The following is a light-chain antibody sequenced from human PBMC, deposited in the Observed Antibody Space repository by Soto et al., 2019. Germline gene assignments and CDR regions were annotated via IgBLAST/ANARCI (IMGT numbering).Light chain of an antibody. CDR1: QSVSSNY. Sequence: EIVSTQSPGTLSLSPGEGATVSCRASQSVSSNYLAWYQQKPGQAPRLLIYDASSRATGIPDRFSGGGSGTDFTLTISRLEPEDFAVYYCQQFSSYPLTFGGGTKVDIK. J-gene: IGKJ4*01. V-gene: IGKV3-20*01. CDR3: QQFSSYPLT. CDR2: DAS.